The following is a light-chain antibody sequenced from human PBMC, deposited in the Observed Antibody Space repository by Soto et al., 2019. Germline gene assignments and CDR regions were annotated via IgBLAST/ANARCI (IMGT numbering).Light chain of an antibody. Sequence: DIQMTQSPSSLSASVGDRVTITCQASQDISNYLNWYQQKPGKAPKLLIYDASNLETGVPSRFSGSGSGTDFTFTISRLQPEYIAKYYCQQYDNLLLFTFGPGTKVDIK. CDR1: QDISNY. CDR3: QQYDNLLLFT. V-gene: IGKV1-33*01. J-gene: IGKJ3*01. CDR2: DAS.